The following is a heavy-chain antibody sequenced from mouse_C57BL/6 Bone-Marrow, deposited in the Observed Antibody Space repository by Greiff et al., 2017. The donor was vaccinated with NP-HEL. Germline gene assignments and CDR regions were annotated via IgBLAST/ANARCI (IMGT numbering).Heavy chain of an antibody. CDR2: INPGSGGT. Sequence: QVQLQQSGAELVRTGTSVKVSCKASGYAFTNYLIEWVKQRPGQGLEWIGVINPGSGGTNYNEKFKGKATLTADKSSSTAYMQLSSLTSEDSAVYFCARTTDEFAYWGQGTLVTVSA. D-gene: IGHD1-1*01. CDR3: ARTTDEFAY. J-gene: IGHJ3*01. CDR1: GYAFTNYL. V-gene: IGHV1-54*01.